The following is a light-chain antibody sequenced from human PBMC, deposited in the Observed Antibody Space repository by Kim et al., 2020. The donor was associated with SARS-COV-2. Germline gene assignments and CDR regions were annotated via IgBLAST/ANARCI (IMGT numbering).Light chain of an antibody. CDR2: QDS. Sequence: SYELTQPPSVSVSPGQTASITCSGDKLGDKYACWYQQKPGQSPVVVIHQDSKRPSGIPERFSGSNSGNTATLTISGTQAMDEADYYCQAWDSSTVVFGGGIQLTVL. V-gene: IGLV3-1*01. CDR1: KLGDKY. J-gene: IGLJ2*01. CDR3: QAWDSSTVV.